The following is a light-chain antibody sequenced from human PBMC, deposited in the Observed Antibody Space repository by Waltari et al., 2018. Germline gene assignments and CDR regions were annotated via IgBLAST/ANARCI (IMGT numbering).Light chain of an antibody. CDR1: QSVSSTY. CDR2: GVS. Sequence: SPVERATLSCRASQSVSSTYLAWYQQKPGQAPRLLIYGVSSRATGIPDRFSGSGSGTDFTLTISRLDPEDFAVYFCQQYSSAPNTFGQGTKLEIK. V-gene: IGKV3-20*01. CDR3: QQYSSAPNT. J-gene: IGKJ2*01.